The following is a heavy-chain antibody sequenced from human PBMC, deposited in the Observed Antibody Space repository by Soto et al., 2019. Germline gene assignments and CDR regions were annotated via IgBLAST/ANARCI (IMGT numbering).Heavy chain of an antibody. D-gene: IGHD3-3*01. CDR2: VHSTGGT. CDR1: GGSITSGGYF. J-gene: IGHJ6*02. Sequence: SEILSLTCTVSGGSITSGGYFWDWIRQPPGKRLEWIGTVHSTGGTYYSPSLRSRVTISVDMSKNLFSLKMTSASATDTAVYFCAKREDSSRFGGLDIWGQGTAVTVSS. V-gene: IGHV4-39*01. CDR3: AKREDSSRFGGLDI.